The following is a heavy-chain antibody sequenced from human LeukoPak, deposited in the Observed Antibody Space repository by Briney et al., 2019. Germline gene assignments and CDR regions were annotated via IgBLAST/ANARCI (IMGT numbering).Heavy chain of an antibody. CDR2: INPNSGGT. CDR1: GYTFTGYY. CDR3: AGGPRITIFGVVMANDAFDI. D-gene: IGHD3-3*01. Sequence: ASVKVSCKASGYTFTGYYMHWVRQAPGQGLEWMGWINPNSGGTNYAQKFQGRVTMTRDTSSSTAYMELSRLRFDDTVVYYCAGGPRITIFGVVMANDAFDIWGQGTMVTVSS. J-gene: IGHJ3*02. V-gene: IGHV1-2*02.